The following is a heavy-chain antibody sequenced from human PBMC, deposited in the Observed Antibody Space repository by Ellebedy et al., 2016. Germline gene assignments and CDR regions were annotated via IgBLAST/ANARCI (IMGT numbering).Heavy chain of an antibody. CDR1: GFTFSIYW. V-gene: IGHV3-7*03. CDR3: AKDRTVVVPAAMFDY. Sequence: GESLKISCAASGFTFSIYWMSWVRQAPGKGLECVANIKQDGSEKSYVDSVKGRFTISRDNAKNSLYLQMNSLRAEDTAVYYCAKDRTVVVPAAMFDYWGQGTLVTVSS. CDR2: IKQDGSEK. D-gene: IGHD2-2*01. J-gene: IGHJ4*02.